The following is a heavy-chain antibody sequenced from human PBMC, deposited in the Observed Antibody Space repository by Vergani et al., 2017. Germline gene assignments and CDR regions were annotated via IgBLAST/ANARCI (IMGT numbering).Heavy chain of an antibody. D-gene: IGHD3-22*01. CDR3: ARAGDYYDSSGYCNR. V-gene: IGHV3-74*01. CDR2: INSDGSST. J-gene: IGHJ5*02. Sequence: WVRQAPGKGLVWVSRINSDGSSTSYADSVKGRFTISRDNAKNTLYLQMNSLRAEDTAVYYCARAGDYYDSSGYCNRWGQGTLVTVSS.